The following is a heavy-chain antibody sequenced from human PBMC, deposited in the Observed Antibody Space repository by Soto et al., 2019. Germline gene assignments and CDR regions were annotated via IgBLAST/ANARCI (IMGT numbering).Heavy chain of an antibody. CDR3: ARSYYYDSSGQVNI. J-gene: IGHJ3*02. CDR1: GYTFTSYG. V-gene: IGHV1-18*01. CDR2: ISAYNGNT. D-gene: IGHD3-22*01. Sequence: ASVKVSCKASGYTFTSYGISWVRQAPGQGLEWMGWISAYNGNTNYAQKLQGRVTMTTDTSTSTAYMELRSLRSDDTAVYYCARSYYYDSSGQVNIWGQGTMVTVSS.